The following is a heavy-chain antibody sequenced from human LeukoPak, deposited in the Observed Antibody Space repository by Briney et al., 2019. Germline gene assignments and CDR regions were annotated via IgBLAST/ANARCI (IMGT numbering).Heavy chain of an antibody. V-gene: IGHV7-4-1*02. CDR3: ARGSGSSWYNWYFDL. CDR2: INTNTGNP. CDR1: GYTFTSYA. D-gene: IGHD6-13*01. Sequence: ASVKVSCKASGYTFTSYAMNWVRQAPGQGLEWMGWINTNTGNPTYAQGFTGRFVFTLDTSVSTAYLQISSLKAEDTAVYYCARGSGSSWYNWYFDLWGRGTLVTVSS. J-gene: IGHJ2*01.